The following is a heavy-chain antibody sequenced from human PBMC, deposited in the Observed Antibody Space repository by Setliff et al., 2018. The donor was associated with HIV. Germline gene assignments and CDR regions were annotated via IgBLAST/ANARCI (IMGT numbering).Heavy chain of an antibody. CDR1: GFTFSSYA. CDR2: ISSNGGST. J-gene: IGHJ6*02. CDR3: AKAGASTSPAHAHMDV. V-gene: IGHV3-64*04. D-gene: IGHD2-2*01. Sequence: GGSLRLSCAASGFTFSSYAMHWVRQAPGKGLEYVSAISSNGGSTYSADSVKGRLTISRDNAKNSLYLQMDSLKTEDTAVYYCAKAGASTSPAHAHMDVWGQGTTVTVSS.